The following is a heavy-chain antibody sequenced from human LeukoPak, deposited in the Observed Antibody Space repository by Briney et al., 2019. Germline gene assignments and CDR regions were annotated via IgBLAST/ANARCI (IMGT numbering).Heavy chain of an antibody. CDR2: IYYSGST. CDR1: GGSISSYY. Sequence: PSETLSLTCTVSGGSISSYYWSWIRQPPGKGLEWIGYIYYSGSTNYNPSLKSRVTISVDTSKNQFSLKLSSVTAADTAVYYCARDRIALAGIPMDVWGKGTTVTVSS. D-gene: IGHD6-19*01. CDR3: ARDRIALAGIPMDV. J-gene: IGHJ6*03. V-gene: IGHV4-59*01.